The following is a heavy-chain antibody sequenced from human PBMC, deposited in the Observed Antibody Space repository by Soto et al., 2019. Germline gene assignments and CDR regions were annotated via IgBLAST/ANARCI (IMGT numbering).Heavy chain of an antibody. J-gene: IGHJ4*02. V-gene: IGHV3-23*01. Sequence: EVQVLEAGGGLIQPGGSLRLSCTASGFTFTNYAMSWVRQAPGKGLEWVSAISGSGGGSDYADSVKGRLTISRDNYKNTVYLQMNSLRAEDTAVYYCAKGSQRHWLSHLLDCWGQGTLVTV. CDR1: GFTFTNYA. D-gene: IGHD6-19*01. CDR2: ISGSGGGS. CDR3: AKGSQRHWLSHLLDC.